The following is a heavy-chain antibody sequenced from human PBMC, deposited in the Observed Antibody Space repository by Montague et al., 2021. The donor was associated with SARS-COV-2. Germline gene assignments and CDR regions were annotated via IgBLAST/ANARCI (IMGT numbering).Heavy chain of an antibody. CDR1: GGSLSSGGYY. J-gene: IGHJ6*02. CDR2: FYYSRST. D-gene: IGHD3/OR15-3a*01. V-gene: IGHV4-31*03. Sequence: TLSLTCTVSGGSLSSGGYYWSWIRQLPGKGLEWLGYFYYSRSTYYNPSLKSRVFISADMSKNQFFLNLTSVTAADAAVYYCARDLGRTGYYYGLDVWGQGTTVTVSS. CDR3: ARDLGRTGYYYGLDV.